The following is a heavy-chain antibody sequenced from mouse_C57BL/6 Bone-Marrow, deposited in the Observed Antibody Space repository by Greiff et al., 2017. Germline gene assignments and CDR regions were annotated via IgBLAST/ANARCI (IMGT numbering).Heavy chain of an antibody. Sequence: QVQLQQSGAELARPGASVKMSCKASGYTFTSSTMHWVKQRPGQGLEWIGYLNPSSGYTKYNQKFQAKATLTADKSSSTAYMQLSSLTSEDSAVYYCARWVLRSWCADWGQGTLVTVSA. CDR2: LNPSSGYT. V-gene: IGHV1-4*01. CDR3: ARWVLRSWCAD. J-gene: IGHJ3*01. CDR1: GYTFTSST. D-gene: IGHD1-1*01.